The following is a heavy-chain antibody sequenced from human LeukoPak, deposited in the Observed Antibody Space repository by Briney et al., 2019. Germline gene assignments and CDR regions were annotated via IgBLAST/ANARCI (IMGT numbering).Heavy chain of an antibody. J-gene: IGHJ4*02. CDR1: GYTFTTYD. Sequence: ASVKVSCRASGYTFTTYDITWVRQATGQGLEWMGWMNPNSGDTAYAQKFQGRVAMTRDTSITTAYMELSSLRSEDTAVYYCARGLGDYYDTSDYYYAVPAHWGQGTLVTVSS. V-gene: IGHV1-8*01. CDR2: MNPNSGDT. D-gene: IGHD3-22*01. CDR3: ARGLGDYYDTSDYYYAVPAH.